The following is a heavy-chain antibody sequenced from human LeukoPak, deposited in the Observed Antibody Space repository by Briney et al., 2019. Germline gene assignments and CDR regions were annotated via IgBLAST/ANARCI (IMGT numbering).Heavy chain of an antibody. J-gene: IGHJ4*02. CDR1: GFTFSYHW. CDR3: AKEPLPPYDFWSGYWDY. V-gene: IGHV3-7*03. CDR2: IKLDGSEQ. Sequence: GGSLRLLCAASGFTFSYHWMAWVRQAPGKGLEWVASIKLDGSEQYYLDSVKGRFAISRDNSKNTLYLQMNSLRAEDTAVYYCAKEPLPPYDFWSGYWDYWGQGTLVTVSS. D-gene: IGHD3-3*01.